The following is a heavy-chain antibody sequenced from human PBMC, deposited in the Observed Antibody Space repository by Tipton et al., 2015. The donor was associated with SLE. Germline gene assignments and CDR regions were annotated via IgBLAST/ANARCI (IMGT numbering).Heavy chain of an antibody. CDR2: IYYSGST. CDR3: AREGDGSANYFFYGVNL. CDR1: SDSFGTVGYY. Sequence: TLSLTCTVSSDSFGTVGYYWSWIRQHPAKGLEWIGHIYYSGSTYYNPSLGGRVSISQDTSKSQFSLKLTSVTAADTAVYYCAREGDGSANYFFYGVNLWGKGTTVTVSS. V-gene: IGHV4-31*03. D-gene: IGHD5-24*01. J-gene: IGHJ6*04.